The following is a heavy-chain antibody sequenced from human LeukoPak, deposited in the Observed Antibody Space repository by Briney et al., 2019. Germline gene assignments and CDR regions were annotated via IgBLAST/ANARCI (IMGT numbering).Heavy chain of an antibody. CDR3: ARGALKPFDY. Sequence: SETLSLTCAVYGGSFSGYYWSWIRRPPGKGLEWIGEINHSGSTNYNPSLKSRVTISVDTSKNQFSLKLSSVTAADTAVYYCARGALKPFDYWGQGTLVTVSS. CDR1: GGSFSGYY. D-gene: IGHD1-14*01. J-gene: IGHJ4*02. CDR2: INHSGST. V-gene: IGHV4-34*01.